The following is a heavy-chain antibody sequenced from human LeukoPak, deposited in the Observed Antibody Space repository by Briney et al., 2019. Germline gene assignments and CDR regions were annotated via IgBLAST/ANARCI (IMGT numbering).Heavy chain of an antibody. CDR1: GFTFSRYW. Sequence: GGSLRLSCAASGFTFSRYWMHWVRQAPGKGLVWVSRINYDGSTTTYADSVKGRFTISRDNAENTLYLQMNSLRAEDTAVYYCTRDPPVDYWGQGTLVTVSS. CDR2: INYDGSTT. V-gene: IGHV3-74*01. J-gene: IGHJ4*02. CDR3: TRDPPVDY.